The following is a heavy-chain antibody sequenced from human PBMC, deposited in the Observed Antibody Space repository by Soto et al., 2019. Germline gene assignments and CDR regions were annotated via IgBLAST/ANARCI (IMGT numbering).Heavy chain of an antibody. D-gene: IGHD3-16*01. J-gene: IGHJ6*02. V-gene: IGHV1-2*02. CDR3: ARQGEPYISPRDSYGMDV. CDR1: GYTFINYY. CDR2: INPHSGDT. Sequence: ASVKVFCKSSGYTFINYYVHWVRQAPGQGLEWMGWINPHSGDTEYPQKFQGRVTMTRDTSISTVFMELRRLTYDDTALYFCARQGEPYISPRDSYGMDVWGQGTSVTVSS.